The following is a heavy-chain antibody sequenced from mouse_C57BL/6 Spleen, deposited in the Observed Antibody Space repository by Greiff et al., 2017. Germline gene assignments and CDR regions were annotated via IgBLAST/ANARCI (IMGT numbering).Heavy chain of an antibody. J-gene: IGHJ2*01. CDR1: GFTFSSYA. Sequence: EVKVEESGEGLVKPGGSLKLSCAASGFTFSSYAMSWVRQTPEKRLAWVAYISSGGAYIDYAETVKGRFTISRDNARNTLYLQMSSLKSEVTAMYYCTIGGGGYYFDDWGQGTTLTDSA. D-gene: IGHD1-1*02. V-gene: IGHV5-9-1*02. CDR2: ISSGGAYI. CDR3: TIGGGGYYFDD.